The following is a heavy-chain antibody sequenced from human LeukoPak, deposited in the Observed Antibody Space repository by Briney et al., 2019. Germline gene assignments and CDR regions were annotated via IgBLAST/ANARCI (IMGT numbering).Heavy chain of an antibody. J-gene: IGHJ6*02. CDR3: ARAVVYYDSSGYYYYYGMDV. Sequence: SETLSLTCTVSGGSVSSGSYYWSWIRQPPGKGLEWIGYIYYSGSTNYNPSLKSRVTISVDTSKNQFSLKLSPVTAADTAVYYCARAVVYYDSSGYYYYYGMDVWGQGTTVTVSS. CDR2: IYYSGST. V-gene: IGHV4-61*01. CDR1: GGSVSSGSYY. D-gene: IGHD3-22*01.